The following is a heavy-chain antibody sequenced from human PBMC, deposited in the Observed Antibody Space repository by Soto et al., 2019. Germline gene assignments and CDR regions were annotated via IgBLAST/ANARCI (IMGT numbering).Heavy chain of an antibody. CDR2: ISYDGNNK. D-gene: IGHD4-17*01. Sequence: GGSLRLSCAASGFTFISYAMHWVRQAPGKGLEWVALISYDGNNKYYVDSVKGRFTIYRDNSKNTLDLQLNSLRAEDTALYYCAKDHRTTVTSRGVWYFDYWGQGTLVTVSS. CDR1: GFTFISYA. J-gene: IGHJ4*02. V-gene: IGHV3-30*18. CDR3: AKDHRTTVTSRGVWYFDY.